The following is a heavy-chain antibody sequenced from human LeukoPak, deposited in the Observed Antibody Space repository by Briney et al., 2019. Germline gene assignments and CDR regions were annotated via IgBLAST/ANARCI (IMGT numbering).Heavy chain of an antibody. J-gene: IGHJ3*02. V-gene: IGHV4-59*12. CDR1: GVSISSYY. D-gene: IGHD3-22*01. CDR2: IYYSGST. Sequence: SETLSLTCTVSGVSISSYYWSWIRQPPGKGLEWIGYIYYSGSTNYNPSLKSRVTISVDTSKNQFSLKLSSVTAADTAVYYCARDPIRPYYYDSSGYGAFDIWGQGTMVTVSS. CDR3: ARDPIRPYYYDSSGYGAFDI.